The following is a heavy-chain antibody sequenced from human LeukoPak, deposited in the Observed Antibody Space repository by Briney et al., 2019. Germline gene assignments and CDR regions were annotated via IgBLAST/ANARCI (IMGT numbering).Heavy chain of an antibody. D-gene: IGHD1-26*01. CDR3: AMEGYSGKYPAY. CDR2: ISYDGSNK. J-gene: IGHJ4*02. V-gene: IGHV3-30-3*01. Sequence: PGGSLRLSCAASGFTFSSYAMHWVRQAPGKGLEWVAVISYDGSNKYYADSVKGRFTISRDNSKNTLYLQMNSLRAEDTAVYYCAMEGYSGKYPAYWGQGTLVTVSS. CDR1: GFTFSSYA.